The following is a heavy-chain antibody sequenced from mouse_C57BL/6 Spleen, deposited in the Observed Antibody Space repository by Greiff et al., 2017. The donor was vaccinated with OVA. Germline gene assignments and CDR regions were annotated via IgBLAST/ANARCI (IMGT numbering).Heavy chain of an antibody. CDR1: GYSITSGYY. Sequence: EVQLQESGPGLVKPSQSLSLTCSVTGYSITSGYYWNWIRQFPGNKLEWMGYISYDGSNNYNPSLKNRISITRDTSKNQFFLKLNSVTTEDTATYYCARDVAGSFAYRGQGTLVTVSA. D-gene: IGHD3-3*01. CDR3: ARDVAGSFAY. V-gene: IGHV3-6*01. J-gene: IGHJ3*01. CDR2: ISYDGSN.